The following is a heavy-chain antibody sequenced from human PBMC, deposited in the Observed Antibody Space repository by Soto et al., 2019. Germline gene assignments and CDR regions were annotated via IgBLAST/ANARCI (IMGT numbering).Heavy chain of an antibody. D-gene: IGHD2-15*01. Sequence: SVKVSCKASGGTFSSYAISWVRQAPGQGLEWMGGIIPIFGTANYAQKFQGRVTITADKSTSTAYMELSSLSSEDTAVYYCARVSGYCSGGSCYSGIYYYGMDVWG. V-gene: IGHV1-69*06. CDR2: IIPIFGTA. CDR3: ARVSGYCSGGSCYSGIYYYGMDV. CDR1: GGTFSSYA. J-gene: IGHJ6*02.